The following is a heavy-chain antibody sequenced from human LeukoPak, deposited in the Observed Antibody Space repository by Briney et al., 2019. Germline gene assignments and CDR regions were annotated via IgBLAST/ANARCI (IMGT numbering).Heavy chain of an antibody. CDR3: ARRGEYYRAFDY. CDR1: GFTFTSYA. Sequence: GGSLRLSCAASGFTFTSYAMSWVRQAPGKGLEWVSAISAGGSGTYYADSVKGRFTISRDNSKNTLYLQMNSLRVDDTAVYYCARRGEYYRAFDYWGQGTLVTVSS. J-gene: IGHJ4*02. CDR2: ISAGGSGT. D-gene: IGHD3-16*01. V-gene: IGHV3-23*01.